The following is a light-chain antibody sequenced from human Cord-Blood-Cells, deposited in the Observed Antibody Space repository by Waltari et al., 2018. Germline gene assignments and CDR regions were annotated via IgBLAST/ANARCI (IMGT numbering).Light chain of an antibody. Sequence: DVVMTQSPLSLPVTLGQPASISCRSSQSLVHSDGNTYLNWFQQRPGQSPRRLFYKVSNRDSGVPDRFCGSGSGTDFTLKISRVEAEDVGVYYCMQCTHWPYTFGQGTKLEIK. J-gene: IGKJ2*01. V-gene: IGKV2-30*02. CDR1: QSLVHSDGNTY. CDR3: MQCTHWPYT. CDR2: KVS.